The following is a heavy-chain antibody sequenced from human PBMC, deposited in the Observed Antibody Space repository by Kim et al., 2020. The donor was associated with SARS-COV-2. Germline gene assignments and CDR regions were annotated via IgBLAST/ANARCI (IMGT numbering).Heavy chain of an antibody. CDR1: GFTFSSYS. V-gene: IGHV3-21*01. CDR3: ARAPIAAAGY. D-gene: IGHD6-13*01. CDR2: ISSSSSYI. Sequence: GGSLRLSCAASGFTFSSYSMNWVRQAPGKGLEWVSSISSSSSYIYYTDSVKGRFTISRDNAKNSLYLQMNSLRAEDTAVYYCARAPIAAAGYWGQGTLVTVSS. J-gene: IGHJ4*02.